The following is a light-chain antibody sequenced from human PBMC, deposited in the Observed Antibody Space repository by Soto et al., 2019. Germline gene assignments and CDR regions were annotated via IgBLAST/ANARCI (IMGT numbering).Light chain of an antibody. Sequence: IQMTQSPSTLSASVGDRVTITCRASQSISGWLAWYQQRPGKAPNLLIYGASSLQSGVPSRFSGSGSGTEFTLTISSLQPGDFGTYYCQQYQDFWTFGQGTKVDIK. CDR1: QSISGW. CDR2: GAS. CDR3: QQYQDFWT. J-gene: IGKJ1*01. V-gene: IGKV1-5*01.